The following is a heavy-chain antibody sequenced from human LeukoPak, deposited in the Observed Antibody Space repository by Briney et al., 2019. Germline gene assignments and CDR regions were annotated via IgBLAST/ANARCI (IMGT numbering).Heavy chain of an antibody. CDR1: GFTFTTYW. V-gene: IGHV3-74*01. CDR3: VREGLECSGSSCQRAAFDY. D-gene: IGHD2-2*01. J-gene: IGHJ4*02. CDR2: IKGDGSST. Sequence: GGSLRLSCAASGFTFTTYWMHWVRQVPGKGLVWVARIKGDGSSTRHADSMKGRFTISRDNAKNTLYLQMNSLRDEDTAVYYCVREGLECSGSSCQRAAFDYWGQGTLVTVSS.